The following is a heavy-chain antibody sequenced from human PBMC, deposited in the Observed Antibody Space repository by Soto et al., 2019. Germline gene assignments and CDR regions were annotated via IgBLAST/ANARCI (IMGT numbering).Heavy chain of an antibody. D-gene: IGHD3-3*01. CDR1: GGSISSGGYY. Sequence: QVQLQESGPGLVKPSQTLSLTCTVSGGSISSGGYYWSWIRQHPGKGLEWIGYIYYSGSTYYNPSLKSRVTISVDTSKNQFSLKLSSVNAADTAVYYCARGDFWSGYYTTYNWFDPWGQGTLVTVSS. CDR3: ARGDFWSGYYTTYNWFDP. J-gene: IGHJ5*02. V-gene: IGHV4-31*03. CDR2: IYYSGST.